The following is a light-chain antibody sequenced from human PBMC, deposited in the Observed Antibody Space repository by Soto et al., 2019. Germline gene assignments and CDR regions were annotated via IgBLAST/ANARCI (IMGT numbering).Light chain of an antibody. J-gene: IGLJ2*01. Sequence: QSALTQPASVSGSPGQSITISCTGTSSDVGGYNYVTWYQQHQGKAPKLMIYDVSNRPPGVSNRFSGSKSGNTASLTISGLQAEDEADYYCSSYTSSSTRVVFGGGTKLTVL. CDR1: SSDVGGYNY. CDR3: SSYTSSSTRVV. CDR2: DVS. V-gene: IGLV2-14*01.